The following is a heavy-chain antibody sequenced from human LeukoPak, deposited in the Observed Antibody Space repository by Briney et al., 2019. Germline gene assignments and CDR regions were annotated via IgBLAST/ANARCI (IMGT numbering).Heavy chain of an antibody. V-gene: IGHV3-33*01. CDR1: GFTFSSYG. CDR2: IWYDGSNK. CDR3: ARDYGIFGGYYYYGMDV. J-gene: IGHJ6*02. D-gene: IGHD3-3*01. Sequence: GRSLRLSCAASGFTFSSYGMHWVRQAPGKGVEWGAVIWYDGSNKYYTDSVKGRFTISRDNSKNTLYLQMNSLRAEDTAVYYCARDYGIFGGYYYYGMDVWGQGTTVTVSS.